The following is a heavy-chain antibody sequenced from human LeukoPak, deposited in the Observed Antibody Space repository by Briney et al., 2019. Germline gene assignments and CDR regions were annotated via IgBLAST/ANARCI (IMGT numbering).Heavy chain of an antibody. D-gene: IGHD2-8*01. CDR1: GFTFSGST. CDR3: TTDQSNSFVI. V-gene: IGHV3-73*01. CDR2: MRSKANSFVT. J-gene: IGHJ3*02. Sequence: GGSLRLSCAASGFTFSGSTIHWVRQASGKGLEWVGRMRSKANSFVTTYAASVQGRFTISRDDSQNMAYLQMNNLKTEDTAVYYFTTDQSNSFVIWGQGTMVTVSS.